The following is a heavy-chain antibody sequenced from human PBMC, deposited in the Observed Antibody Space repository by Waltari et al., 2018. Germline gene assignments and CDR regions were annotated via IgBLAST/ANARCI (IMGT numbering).Heavy chain of an antibody. CDR1: GFTFDDYA. V-gene: IGHV3-9*01. CDR2: ISWNSGSI. J-gene: IGHJ4*02. Sequence: EVQLVESGGGLVQPGRSLRLSCAASGFTFDDYAMHWVRQAPGKGLAGVSGISWNSGSIGYAESVKGRFTISRDNAKNSLYLQMNSLRAEDTALYYCAKDSCTKGVCYTLDYWGQGTLVTVSS. D-gene: IGHD2-8*01. CDR3: AKDSCTKGVCYTLDY.